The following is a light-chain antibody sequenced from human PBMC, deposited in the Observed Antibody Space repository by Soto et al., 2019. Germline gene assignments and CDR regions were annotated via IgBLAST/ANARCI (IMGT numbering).Light chain of an antibody. CDR1: QSVSTSY. CDR2: GAS. V-gene: IGKV3-20*01. Sequence: EIVWTKYPGTLSLTPGERATLSCRASQSVSTSYLAWYQQKPGLAPRLLIYGASSRATGIPARFSGSGSGTDFTLTISSLEPEDFAVYYCQQYGGSPVSFGGGTKVEIK. CDR3: QQYGGSPVS. J-gene: IGKJ4*01.